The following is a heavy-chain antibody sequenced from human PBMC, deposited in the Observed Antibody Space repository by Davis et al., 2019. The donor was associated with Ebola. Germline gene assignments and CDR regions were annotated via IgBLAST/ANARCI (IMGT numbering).Heavy chain of an antibody. V-gene: IGHV4-59*05. Sequence: MPSETLSLTCTVSGGSVSNYYWSWIRQPPGKGLQWIGSIYYSGSTYYNPSLKSRVTISVDTSKNQFSLKLTSVTAADTAVYYCARVYCSGGTCYSAYYYGMDVWGQGTTVTVSS. J-gene: IGHJ6*02. CDR1: GGSVSNYY. CDR3: ARVYCSGGTCYSAYYYGMDV. CDR2: IYYSGST. D-gene: IGHD2-15*01.